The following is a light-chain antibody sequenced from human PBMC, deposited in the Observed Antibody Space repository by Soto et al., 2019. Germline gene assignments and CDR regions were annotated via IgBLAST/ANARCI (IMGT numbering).Light chain of an antibody. J-gene: IGKJ2*01. V-gene: IGKV3-20*01. CDR1: QSVSSSY. Sequence: EIVLTQSPGTLSLSPGERATLSCRASQSVSSSYLAWYQQKPGQAPRLLIYGASSRATGIPDRFSGSGSGPDLTLTISSLEPEDFAVYYCQQYGSSPPMYTFGQRTKLEIK. CDR3: QQYGSSPPMYT. CDR2: GAS.